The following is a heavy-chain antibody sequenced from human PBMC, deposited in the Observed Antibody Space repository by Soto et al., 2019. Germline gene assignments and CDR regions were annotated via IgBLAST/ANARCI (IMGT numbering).Heavy chain of an antibody. CDR1: GDSVSSNSAA. J-gene: IGHJ6*02. D-gene: IGHD6-19*01. CDR3: ARGQWLVLGNYYYGMDV. V-gene: IGHV6-1*01. Sequence: SQTLSLTCAISGDSVSSNSAAWNWIRQSPSRGLEWLGRTYYRSKWYNDYAVSVNSRITINPDTSKDQFSLQLNSVTPEDTAVYYCARGQWLVLGNYYYGMDVWGQGTTVTVSS. CDR2: TYYRSKWYN.